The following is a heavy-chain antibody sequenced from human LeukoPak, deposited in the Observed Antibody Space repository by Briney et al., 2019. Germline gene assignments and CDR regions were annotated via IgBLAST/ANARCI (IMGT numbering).Heavy chain of an antibody. Sequence: PGGSLRLSCVASGFTLSDYEMNWVRQAPGKGLEWVSYIGGTGTTRYYADSVKGRFTISRDNSKNTLYLEMNSLRAEDTAIYYCAKMKGHPLPKYYMDVWGQGTTVTVS. CDR2: IGGTGTTR. V-gene: IGHV3-48*03. CDR1: GFTLSDYE. CDR3: AKMKGHPLPKYYMDV. J-gene: IGHJ6*03.